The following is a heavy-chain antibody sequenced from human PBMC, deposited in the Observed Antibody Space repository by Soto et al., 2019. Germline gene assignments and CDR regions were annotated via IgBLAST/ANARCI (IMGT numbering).Heavy chain of an antibody. CDR1: GGSISSYY. Sequence: QVQLQESGPGLVKPSETLSLTCTVSGGSISSYYWSWFRQPPGKGLEWIGYIYYSGSTNYNPSLKSRVTISVDTSKNQFSLKLSSVPAAEAAVYYCARRYGASLYYCGQGTLVTGSS. CDR2: IYYSGST. CDR3: ARRYGASLYY. V-gene: IGHV4-59*01. D-gene: IGHD4-17*01. J-gene: IGHJ4*02.